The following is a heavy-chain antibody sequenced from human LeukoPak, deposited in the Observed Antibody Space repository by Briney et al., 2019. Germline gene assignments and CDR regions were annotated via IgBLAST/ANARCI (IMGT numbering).Heavy chain of an antibody. V-gene: IGHV3-11*01. CDR1: GFRVSDYY. J-gene: IGHJ6*03. Sequence: GGSLRLSCAVSGFRVSDYYMSWVRQAPGKGLEWPSGISASGHYIYQADSVKGRFTISRDNSKNTLYIEMNSLRAEDTAVYYCARDGSWGDYQFYFYMDVWGKGTTVTVSS. D-gene: IGHD2-2*01. CDR2: ISASGHYI. CDR3: ARDGSWGDYQFYFYMDV.